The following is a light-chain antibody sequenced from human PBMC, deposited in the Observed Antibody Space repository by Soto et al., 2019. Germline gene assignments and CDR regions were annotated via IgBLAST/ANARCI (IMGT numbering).Light chain of an antibody. CDR2: GAS. V-gene: IGKV3-20*01. J-gene: IGKJ2*01. CDR3: QHYGASPNYT. CDR1: QSVSSSS. Sequence: EIVVTQSPGTLSLSPGQRATLSCRASQSVSSSSLAWYQQRPGQAPRLLIYGASRRATGNPDRDSGSGSGTDFPLIISRLEPDDFAVYYCQHYGASPNYTFGQGNKRDI.